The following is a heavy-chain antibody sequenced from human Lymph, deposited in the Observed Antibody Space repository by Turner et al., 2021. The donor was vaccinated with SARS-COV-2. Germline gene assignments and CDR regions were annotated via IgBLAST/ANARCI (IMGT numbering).Heavy chain of an antibody. CDR1: GFTFSSYG. Sequence: QVKLVESGGGVVQPGRSMSLSCAASGFTFSSYGMHWVRQAPGKGLEWVAVIWYDGSNKYYADSVKGRFTISRDNSKNTLYLQMNSLRAEDTAVYYCARDYSSSSYLVSWFDPWGQGTLVTVSS. CDR2: IWYDGSNK. CDR3: ARDYSSSSYLVSWFDP. D-gene: IGHD6-6*01. V-gene: IGHV3-33*01. J-gene: IGHJ5*02.